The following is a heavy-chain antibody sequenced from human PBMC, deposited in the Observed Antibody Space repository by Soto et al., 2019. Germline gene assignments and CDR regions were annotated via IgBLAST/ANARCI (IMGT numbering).Heavy chain of an antibody. Sequence: QVQLVQSGSEVKKPGASVKDYCRASGFSLSNYYIHWVRHATGQGPEWMGMLNPSGGRTSYAQRVQRRLSMTGDTSTSTLYMGLSRLRTEDSVSYHYARGDGATNCGGHFYSSYFGIDVWGQGTTVTVAS. CDR1: GFSLSNYY. CDR2: LNPSGGRT. CDR3: ARGDGATNCGGHFYSSYFGIDV. J-gene: IGHJ6*02. D-gene: IGHD2-21*02. V-gene: IGHV1-46*01.